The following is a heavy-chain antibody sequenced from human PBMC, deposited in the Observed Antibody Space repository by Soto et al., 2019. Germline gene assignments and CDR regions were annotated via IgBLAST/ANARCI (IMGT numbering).Heavy chain of an antibody. Sequence: GASVKVSCKASGYTFTSYGISWVRQAPGQGLEWMVWISAYNGNTNYAQKLQGRVTMTTDTSTSTAYMELRSLRSDDTAVYYCARDPGDYSNSLYYYYYGMDVWGQGTTVTVSS. CDR1: GYTFTSYG. J-gene: IGHJ6*02. V-gene: IGHV1-18*01. CDR2: ISAYNGNT. D-gene: IGHD4-4*01. CDR3: ARDPGDYSNSLYYYYYGMDV.